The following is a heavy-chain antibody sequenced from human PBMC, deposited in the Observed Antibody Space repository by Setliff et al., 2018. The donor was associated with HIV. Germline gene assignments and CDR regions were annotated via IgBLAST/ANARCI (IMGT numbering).Heavy chain of an antibody. Sequence: SETLSLTCTVSGGSITSYYWNWIRQSPGKGLEWIGYIYGNGNTKYNRFLNSRVTMSVDTSKNQFSLNLNSVTAADTAMYYCARLDSSIFGTIKPLHHFDYWGQGLMVTVSS. D-gene: IGHD3-3*01. CDR2: IYGNGNT. CDR1: GGSITSYY. CDR3: ARLDSSIFGTIKPLHHFDY. V-gene: IGHV4-4*09. J-gene: IGHJ4*01.